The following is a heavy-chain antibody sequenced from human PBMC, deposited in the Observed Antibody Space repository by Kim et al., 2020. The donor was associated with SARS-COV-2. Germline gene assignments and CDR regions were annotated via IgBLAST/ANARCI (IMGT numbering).Heavy chain of an antibody. V-gene: IGHV3-7*04. CDR3: ARVMYDSSTDVMDY. Sequence: YVDSVKGRFTISRDNAKNSLSLQMNSLRAEDTAVYFCARVMYDSSTDVMDYWGQGTPVTVSS. D-gene: IGHD6-6*01. J-gene: IGHJ4*02.